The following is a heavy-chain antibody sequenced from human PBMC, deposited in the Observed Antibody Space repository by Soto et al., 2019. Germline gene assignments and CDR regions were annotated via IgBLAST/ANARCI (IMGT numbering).Heavy chain of an antibody. CDR2: IYASGGT. V-gene: IGHV4-4*07. D-gene: IGHD3-9*01. CDR1: GVSITPYF. CDR3: ARHFDVDPSLDQYYFDL. Sequence: QVQLQESGPGLVKPSETLSLTCTVSGVSITPYFWSWIRQPAGKAPEWVGHIYASGGTPYNTSLKSRVTMFVSQTQVSLKLTSVTAADTAVYYCARHFDVDPSLDQYYFDLWGRGALVTVSS. J-gene: IGHJ2*01.